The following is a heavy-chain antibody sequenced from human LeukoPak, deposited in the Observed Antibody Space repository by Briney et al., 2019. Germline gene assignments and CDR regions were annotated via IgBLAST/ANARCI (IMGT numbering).Heavy chain of an antibody. Sequence: PGRSLRLSCAASGFTFSSYAMHWVRQAPGKGLEWVAVISYDGSNKYYADSVKGRFTTSRDNSKNTLYLQMNSLRAEDTAVYYCASLAGITIFGVVIISPSGYYYMDVWGKGTTVTVSS. V-gene: IGHV3-30*01. CDR2: ISYDGSNK. J-gene: IGHJ6*03. CDR3: ASLAGITIFGVVIISPSGYYYMDV. D-gene: IGHD3-3*01. CDR1: GFTFSSYA.